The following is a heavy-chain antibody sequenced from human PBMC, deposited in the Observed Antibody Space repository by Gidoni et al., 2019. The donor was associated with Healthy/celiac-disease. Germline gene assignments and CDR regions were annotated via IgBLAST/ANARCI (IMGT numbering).Heavy chain of an antibody. CDR3: ARLKRVPPYYYDSSGYLDY. Sequence: QLQLQESGPGLVKPSETLSLTCTVSGGSISSSSYYWGWIRQPPGKGLEWIGSIYYSGSTYYNPSLKSRVTISVDTSKNQFSLKLSSVTAADTAVYYCARLKRVPPYYYDSSGYLDYWGQGTLVTVSS. J-gene: IGHJ4*02. CDR1: GGSISSSSYY. CDR2: IYYSGST. D-gene: IGHD3-22*01. V-gene: IGHV4-39*01.